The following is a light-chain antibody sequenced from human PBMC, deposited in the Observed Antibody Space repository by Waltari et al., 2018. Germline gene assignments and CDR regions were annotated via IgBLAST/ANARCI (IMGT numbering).Light chain of an antibody. CDR1: QSVSSN. CDR3: QHSDT. V-gene: IGKV3-15*01. CDR2: GAS. Sequence: EIVMKQSPGTLSVSPGEKATLSCRASQSVSSNLAWYQQKPGQSPRLLIYGASTRATGIPARFSGSGSGTDFTLTISSLQSEDFAVYYCQHSDTFGQGTKLEIK. J-gene: IGKJ2*01.